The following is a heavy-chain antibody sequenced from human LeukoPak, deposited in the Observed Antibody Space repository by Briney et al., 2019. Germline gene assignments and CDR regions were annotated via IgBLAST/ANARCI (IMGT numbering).Heavy chain of an antibody. CDR2: INHSGST. D-gene: IGHD3-22*01. J-gene: IGHJ3*02. Sequence: PSETLSLTCAVYGGSFSGYYWSWIRQPPGKGLEWIGEINHSGSTNYNPSLKSRVTISVDTSKNQFSLKLSSVTAADTAVYYCARVSGITMIVVVPNDAFDIWGQGTMVTVSS. CDR3: ARVSGITMIVVVPNDAFDI. CDR1: GGSFSGYY. V-gene: IGHV4-34*01.